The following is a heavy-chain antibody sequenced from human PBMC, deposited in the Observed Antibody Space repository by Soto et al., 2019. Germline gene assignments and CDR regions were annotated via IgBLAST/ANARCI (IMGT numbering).Heavy chain of an antibody. CDR3: ARPLGIYYYYYGMDV. CDR2: ISSSSSYL. Sequence: EVQLVESGGGLVKPGGSLRLSCAASGFTFSSYSMNWVRQAPGKGLEWVSSISSSSSYLYYADSVKGRFTISRDNAKNSLYLQMNSLRAEDTAVYYCARPLGIYYYYYGMDVWGQGTTVTVSS. J-gene: IGHJ6*02. V-gene: IGHV3-21*01. CDR1: GFTFSSYS. D-gene: IGHD7-27*01.